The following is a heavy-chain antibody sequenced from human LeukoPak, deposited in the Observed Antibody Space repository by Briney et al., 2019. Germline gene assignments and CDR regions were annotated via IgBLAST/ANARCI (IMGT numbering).Heavy chain of an antibody. Sequence: GGSLRLSCAASGFSFSSYWMTWVRQAPGKGLEWVANIKRDGSDIHYVDSVKGRFTISRDNAKNSLYLQMNSLRAEDTAVYYCARTYYDILTGYNPYFDYWGQGILVTVSS. CDR1: GFSFSSYW. V-gene: IGHV3-7*01. CDR3: ARTYYDILTGYNPYFDY. CDR2: IKRDGSDI. J-gene: IGHJ4*02. D-gene: IGHD3-9*01.